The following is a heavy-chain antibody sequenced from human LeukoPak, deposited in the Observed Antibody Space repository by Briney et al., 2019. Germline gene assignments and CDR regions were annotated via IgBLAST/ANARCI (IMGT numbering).Heavy chain of an antibody. D-gene: IGHD6-19*01. CDR3: ARVPRIAVAGYYFDN. CDR1: GYTFTGYY. J-gene: IGHJ4*02. Sequence: ASVKVSRKASGYTFTGYYMHWVRQAPGQGLEWMGWINPNSGGTNCAQKFQGSVTMTRDTCISTAYMELSRLRSDDTAVYYCARVPRIAVAGYYFDNWGQGTLVTVSS. CDR2: INPNSGGT. V-gene: IGHV1-2*02.